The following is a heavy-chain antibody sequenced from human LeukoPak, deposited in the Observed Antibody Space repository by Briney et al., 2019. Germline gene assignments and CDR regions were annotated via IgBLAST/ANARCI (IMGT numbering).Heavy chain of an antibody. Sequence: GSLRLSCAASGFTFSSYAMSWVRQAPGKGLEWVSTIGGSGGSTYYADSMKGRFTISRDNSKNTLYLQMNSLRAEDTAVYYCAKGGIAAAGTSGYWGQGTLVTVSS. V-gene: IGHV3-23*01. D-gene: IGHD6-13*01. CDR2: IGGSGGST. CDR1: GFTFSSYA. J-gene: IGHJ4*02. CDR3: AKGGIAAAGTSGY.